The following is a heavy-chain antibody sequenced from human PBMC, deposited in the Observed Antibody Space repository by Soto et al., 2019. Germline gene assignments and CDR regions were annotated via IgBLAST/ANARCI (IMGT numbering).Heavy chain of an antibody. Sequence: PGGSLRLSCAASGFTFSSYAMSWVRQAPGKGLEWVSAISGSGGSTYYADSVKGRFTISRDNSKNTLYLQMNSLRAEDTAVYYCAKEHLYCGGDCYPDYYYGMDVWGQGTTVTVSS. CDR2: ISGSGGST. CDR1: GFTFSSYA. J-gene: IGHJ6*02. D-gene: IGHD2-21*02. CDR3: AKEHLYCGGDCYPDYYYGMDV. V-gene: IGHV3-23*01.